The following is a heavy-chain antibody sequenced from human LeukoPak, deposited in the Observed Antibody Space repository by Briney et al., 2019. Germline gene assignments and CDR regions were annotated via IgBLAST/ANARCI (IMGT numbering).Heavy chain of an antibody. D-gene: IGHD2-15*01. CDR2: INQDGSEK. CDR3: ARDHSDPGLFFDS. CDR1: GFSFSSFW. Sequence: GESLRLSCAASGFSFSSFWMSWVRQAPGKGLEWVASINQDGSEKYFVDSVKGRFTISRDNARNSLYLQMNSLRAEDTAVYYCARDHSDPGLFFDSWGQGTLVTVSS. J-gene: IGHJ4*02. V-gene: IGHV3-7*01.